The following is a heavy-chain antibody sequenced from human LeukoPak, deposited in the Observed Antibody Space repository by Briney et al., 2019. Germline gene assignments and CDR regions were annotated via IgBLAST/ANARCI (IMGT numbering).Heavy chain of an antibody. J-gene: IGHJ4*02. Sequence: GGSLRLSCVASGFTVTSDYLSWVRQAPGKGLEWLSSIYSGGNTAPADSVKGRFTISRDISKNTVYLQMNSLMAEDTAVYYCAMVMGNNYGWRWGQGTLVIVSS. V-gene: IGHV3-53*01. CDR3: AMVMGNNYGWR. D-gene: IGHD3-10*01. CDR1: GFTVTSDY. CDR2: IYSGGNT.